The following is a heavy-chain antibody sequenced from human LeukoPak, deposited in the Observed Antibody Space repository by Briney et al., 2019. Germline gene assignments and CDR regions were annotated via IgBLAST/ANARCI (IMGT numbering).Heavy chain of an antibody. CDR2: IRSDGSNR. D-gene: IGHD1-14*01. Sequence: PGGSLRLSCAASGFTFSGYGMYWVRQAPGKGLEWVGFIRSDGSNRHYVDSVKGRFTISRDNSKNTLYLQMNSLRVEDTAVYYCAKDSTGYWFESWGHGTLVTVSA. J-gene: IGHJ5*01. CDR1: GFTFSGYG. V-gene: IGHV3-30*02. CDR3: AKDSTGYWFES.